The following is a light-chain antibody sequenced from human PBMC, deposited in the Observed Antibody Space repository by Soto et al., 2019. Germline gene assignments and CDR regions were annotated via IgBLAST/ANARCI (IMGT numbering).Light chain of an antibody. CDR3: SSYTSSSTRV. J-gene: IGLJ1*01. CDR2: EVS. Sequence: SVLTQPASVSGSPGQSITISCTGTSSDVGAYDYVSWYQQHPDKAPKLMIYEVSNRPSGVSNRFSGSKSVNTATLTISGLQADHEADYYCSSYTSSSTRVFRTGNKVTVL. V-gene: IGLV2-14*03. CDR1: SSDVGAYDY.